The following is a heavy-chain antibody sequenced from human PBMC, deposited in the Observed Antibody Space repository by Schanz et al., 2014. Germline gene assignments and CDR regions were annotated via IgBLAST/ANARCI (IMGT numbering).Heavy chain of an antibody. CDR3: AGATYSSSWYGGSEYFQH. Sequence: QVQLVQSGSELKKPGASVKVSCKASGYTFTSYGISWVRQAPGQGLEWMGWINPNSGGTNYAQKFQGRVTMTRDTSISTAYMELRSLRSDDTAVYYCAGATYSSSWYGGSEYFQHWGQGTLVTVSS. CDR1: GYTFTSYG. V-gene: IGHV1-2*02. J-gene: IGHJ1*01. D-gene: IGHD6-13*01. CDR2: INPNSGGT.